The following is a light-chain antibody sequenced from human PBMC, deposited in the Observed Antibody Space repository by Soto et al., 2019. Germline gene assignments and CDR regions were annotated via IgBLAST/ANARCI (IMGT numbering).Light chain of an antibody. CDR2: KAS. V-gene: IGKV1-5*03. CDR1: QSISAW. J-gene: IGKJ1*01. Sequence: DIQRTQSPSTLSGSVVARVTITCRASQSISAWLAWYQQKPGKAPKLLIYKASSLESGVPSRFSGSGSGTEFTLTMSSLQPDDFATYYCQQYNSYSPWTFGQGTKADIK. CDR3: QQYNSYSPWT.